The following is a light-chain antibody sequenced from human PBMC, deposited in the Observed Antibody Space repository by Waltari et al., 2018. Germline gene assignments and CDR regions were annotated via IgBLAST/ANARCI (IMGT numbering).Light chain of an antibody. Sequence: DIQMTQSPSSLAASVGDRVTITCQASQHITIYLNWYQQKPGKAPKLLIYDTSKLETGVPSRFSGSGSGTHFTFTISSLQPEDIATYYCQVSFHFPLTFGGGTKLEIK. J-gene: IGKJ4*01. CDR1: QHITIY. V-gene: IGKV1-33*01. CDR2: DTS. CDR3: QVSFHFPLT.